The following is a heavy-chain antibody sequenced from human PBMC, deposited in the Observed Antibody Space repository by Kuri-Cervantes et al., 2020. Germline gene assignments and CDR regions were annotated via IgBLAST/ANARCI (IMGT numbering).Heavy chain of an antibody. V-gene: IGHV3-30*02. CDR2: IRYDGSNK. J-gene: IGHJ4*02. Sequence: LSLTCAASGFTFSSYGMHWVRQAPGKGLEWVAFIRYDGSNKYYADSVKGRFTISRDNSKNTLYLQMNSLSAEDTAVYYCAKDRGGYYDSSGPFDYWGQGTLVTVSS. D-gene: IGHD3-22*01. CDR1: GFTFSSYG. CDR3: AKDRGGYYDSSGPFDY.